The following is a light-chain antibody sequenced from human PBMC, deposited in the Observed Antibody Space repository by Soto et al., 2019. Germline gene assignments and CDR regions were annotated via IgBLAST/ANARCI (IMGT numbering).Light chain of an antibody. CDR3: CSYAGTYTGV. CDR2: DVS. J-gene: IGLJ3*02. V-gene: IGLV2-11*01. CDR1: SSDVGGYDY. Sequence: QSVLTQPRSVSGSPGQSVTISCTGTSSDVGGYDYVSWYQQHPGRAPKVMIYDVSKRPSGVPNRFSGSKSGNTASLTISGLQTEDEADYYCCSYAGTYTGVFGGGTQLTVL.